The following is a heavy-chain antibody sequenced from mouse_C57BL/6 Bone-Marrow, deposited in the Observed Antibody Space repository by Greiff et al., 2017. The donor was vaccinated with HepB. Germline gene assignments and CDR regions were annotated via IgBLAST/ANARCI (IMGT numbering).Heavy chain of an antibody. CDR1: GFTFSSYT. D-gene: IGHD2-4*01. CDR3: AKSPYDYDEAY. Sequence: EVKVVESGGGLVKPGGSLKLSCAASGFTFSSYTMSWVRQTPEKRLEWVATISGGGGNTYYPDSVKGRFTISRDNAKNTLYLQMSSLRSEDTALYYCAKSPYDYDEAYWGQGTLVTVSA. V-gene: IGHV5-9*01. J-gene: IGHJ3*01. CDR2: ISGGGGNT.